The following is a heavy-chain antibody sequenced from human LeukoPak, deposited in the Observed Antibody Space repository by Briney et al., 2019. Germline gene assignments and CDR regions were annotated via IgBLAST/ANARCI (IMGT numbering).Heavy chain of an antibody. CDR1: GFTFSIYG. D-gene: IGHD2-15*01. CDR3: ARERWYLDY. CDR2: ASYDGSNK. V-gene: IGHV3-30*03. Sequence: GRSLRLSCVASGFTFSIYGMHWVRQAPGKGPEWVAVASYDGSNKYYADSVKGRFTISRGNSKNTLYLQMNSLRAEDTAVYYCARERWYLDYWGQGTLVTVSS. J-gene: IGHJ4*02.